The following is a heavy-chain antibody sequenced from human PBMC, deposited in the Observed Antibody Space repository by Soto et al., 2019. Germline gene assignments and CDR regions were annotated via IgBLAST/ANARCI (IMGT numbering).Heavy chain of an antibody. J-gene: IGHJ4*02. D-gene: IGHD2-2*01. Sequence: SETLSLTCTVSGGSISSGGYYWSWIRQHPGKGLEWIGYIYYSGITYYNPSLKSRVTISVDTSKNQFSLKLSSVTAADTAVYYCARSSTSANYFDYWGQGTLVTV. V-gene: IGHV4-31*03. CDR2: IYYSGIT. CDR1: GGSISSGGYY. CDR3: ARSSTSANYFDY.